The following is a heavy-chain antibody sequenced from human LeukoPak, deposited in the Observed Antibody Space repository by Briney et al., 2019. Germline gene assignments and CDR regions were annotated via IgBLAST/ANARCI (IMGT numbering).Heavy chain of an antibody. D-gene: IGHD5-24*01. CDR3: ARDLGRDGYNYYS. Sequence: GASVKVSCKXSGYTFTGYYMHWVRQAPGQGLEWMGRINPNSGGTNYAQNFQGRVTMTRDTSISTAYMEVSSLISDDTAVYYCARDLGRDGYNYYSWGQGTLVTVSS. V-gene: IGHV1-2*06. J-gene: IGHJ4*02. CDR2: INPNSGGT. CDR1: GYTFTGYY.